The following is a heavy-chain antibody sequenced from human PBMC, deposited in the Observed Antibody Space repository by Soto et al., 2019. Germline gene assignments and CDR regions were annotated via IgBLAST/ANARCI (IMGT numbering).Heavy chain of an antibody. Sequence: SETLSLTCAVYGGSFSGYYWSWIRQPPGKGLEWIGEINHSGSTNYNPSLKSRVTISVDTSKNQFSLKLSSVTAADTAVYYCARARVRERAREYYYYGMDVWGQGTTVTVSS. CDR3: ARARVRERAREYYYYGMDV. J-gene: IGHJ6*02. CDR1: GGSFSGYY. CDR2: INHSGST. D-gene: IGHD3-10*01. V-gene: IGHV4-34*01.